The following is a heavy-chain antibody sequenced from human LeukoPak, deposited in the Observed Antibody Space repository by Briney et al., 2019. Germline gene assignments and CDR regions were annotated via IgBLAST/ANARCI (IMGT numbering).Heavy chain of an antibody. CDR3: ASPYCSSTSCYRSGYAFDI. CDR1: AGTFSSYA. D-gene: IGHD2-2*01. CDR2: IIPILGIA. Sequence: GASVKITCKASAGTFSSYAISWVRQPPGQELEWMGRIIPILGIANYAQKFQGRVKITADKSTSTAYMELSSLRSEDTAVYYCASPYCSSTSCYRSGYAFDIWGPVTLLTVSS. J-gene: IGHJ3*02. V-gene: IGHV1-69*04.